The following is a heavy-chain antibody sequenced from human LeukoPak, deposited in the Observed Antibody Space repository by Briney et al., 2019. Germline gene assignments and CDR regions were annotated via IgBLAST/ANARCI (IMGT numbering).Heavy chain of an antibody. D-gene: IGHD6-19*01. J-gene: IGHJ4*02. CDR1: GFTFSSYL. Sequence: PGGSLRLSCAASGFTFSSYLMSWVRQAPGKGLEWVANIKQDGSEKYYVDSVKGRFTISRDNAKNSLYLQMNSLRAEDTAVYYCARDNADIAVAGRYGWGQGTLVTVSS. CDR3: ARDNADIAVAGRYG. V-gene: IGHV3-7*01. CDR2: IKQDGSEK.